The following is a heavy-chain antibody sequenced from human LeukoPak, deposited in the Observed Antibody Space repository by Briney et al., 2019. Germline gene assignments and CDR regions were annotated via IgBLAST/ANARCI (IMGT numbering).Heavy chain of an antibody. CDR1: GFTFSSYS. J-gene: IGHJ6*02. CDR2: INHSGST. CDR3: ARADYDFWSGTYGMDV. Sequence: PGGSLRLSCAASGFTFSSYSMNWVRQPPGKGLEWIGEINHSGSTNYNPSLKSRVTISVDTSKNQFSLKLSSVTAADTAVYYCARADYDFWSGTYGMDVWGQGTTVTVSS. D-gene: IGHD3-3*01. V-gene: IGHV4-34*01.